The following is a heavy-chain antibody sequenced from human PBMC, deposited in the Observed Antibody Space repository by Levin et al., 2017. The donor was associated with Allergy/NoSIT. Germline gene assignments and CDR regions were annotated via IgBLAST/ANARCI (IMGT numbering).Heavy chain of an antibody. D-gene: IGHD2-21*01. V-gene: IGHV1-46*01. J-gene: IGHJ4*02. CDR1: GYTFTSHY. CDR2: INPSGGST. CDR3: ARAVGGGDYFDY. Sequence: ASVKVSCKASGYTFTSHYMHWVRQAPGQGLEWTGIINPSGGSTSYAQKFQGRVTMTRDTSTSTVYMELSSLRSEDTAVYYCARAVGGGDYFDYWGQGTLVTVSS.